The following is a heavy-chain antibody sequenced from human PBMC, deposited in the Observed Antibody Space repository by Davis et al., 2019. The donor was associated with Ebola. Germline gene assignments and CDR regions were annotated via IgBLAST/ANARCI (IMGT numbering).Heavy chain of an antibody. J-gene: IGHJ4*02. CDR1: GGSISSHY. D-gene: IGHD4-17*01. CDR3: ARASVMTAVTTFDS. Sequence: PSETLSLTCTVSGGSISSHYWSWIRQPAGKGLEWIGRIYTSGRTNYNPSLKSRVTMSVDTSKNQFSLRLTSLTAADTALYYCARASVMTAVTTFDSWGQGTLVTVSS. CDR2: IYTSGRT. V-gene: IGHV4-4*07.